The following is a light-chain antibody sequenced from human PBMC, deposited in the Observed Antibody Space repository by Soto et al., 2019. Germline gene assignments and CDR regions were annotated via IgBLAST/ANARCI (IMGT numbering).Light chain of an antibody. J-gene: IGLJ2*01. Sequence: QSVLTQPPSASGTPGQSVTIPCTGTSSDVGDYNYVSWYQQHPGKAPKLVIYEVSRRPSGVPDRFSGSKSGNTASLTVSGLQAEDEADYYCSANAGSNNSVFGGGTKVTVL. CDR3: SANAGSNNSV. V-gene: IGLV2-8*01. CDR1: SSDVGDYNY. CDR2: EVS.